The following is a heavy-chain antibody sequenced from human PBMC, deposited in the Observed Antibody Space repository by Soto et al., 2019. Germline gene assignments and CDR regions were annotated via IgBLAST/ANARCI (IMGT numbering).Heavy chain of an antibody. CDR1: GSTLGDYA. Sequence: HPGGSLRPSGTASGSTLGDYAMSWVRQAPGKGRGWVGYLRSKAYGGTTEYAASVRSRFTISRDDSKSIAYLQMTSLKTEDTAVYYCTRAQSSFDYWGQGALVTVSS. CDR3: TRAQSSFDY. V-gene: IGHV3-49*04. J-gene: IGHJ4*02. CDR2: LRSKAYGGTT.